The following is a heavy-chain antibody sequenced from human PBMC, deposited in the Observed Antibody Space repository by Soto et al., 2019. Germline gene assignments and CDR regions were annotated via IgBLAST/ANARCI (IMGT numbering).Heavy chain of an antibody. Sequence: PGGSLRLSCAASGFTVSSNYMSWVRQAPGKGLEWVSVIYSGVSTYYADSVKGRFTISRDNSKNTLYLQMNSLRAEDTAVYYCARADSSGWSYSFDYWGQGTLVTVSS. CDR3: ARADSSGWSYSFDY. J-gene: IGHJ4*02. V-gene: IGHV3-53*01. D-gene: IGHD6-19*01. CDR2: IYSGVST. CDR1: GFTVSSNY.